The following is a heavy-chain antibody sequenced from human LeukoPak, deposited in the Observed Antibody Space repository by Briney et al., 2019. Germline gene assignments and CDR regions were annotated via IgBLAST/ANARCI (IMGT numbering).Heavy chain of an antibody. D-gene: IGHD5-18*01. CDR1: GFTFSSSA. V-gene: IGHV3-23*01. Sequence: GGSLRLSCAASGFTFSSSAMSWVRQAPGKGLKWVTGISTSGGSTYYSDSVKGRFAISRDNSKNTLYLQMNSLRAEDTAVYYCANGYNYGLDYWGQGTLVTVSS. CDR2: ISTSGGST. J-gene: IGHJ4*02. CDR3: ANGYNYGLDY.